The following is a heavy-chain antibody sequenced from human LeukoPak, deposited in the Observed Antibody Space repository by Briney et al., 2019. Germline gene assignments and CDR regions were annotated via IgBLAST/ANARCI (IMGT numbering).Heavy chain of an antibody. CDR1: GGTFSSYA. CDR2: IIPIFGTA. Sequence: SVKVSCKASGGTFSSYAISWVRQAPGQGLEWMGGIIPIFGTANYAQKFQGRVTITADESTSTAYMELSSLRSEDTAVYYCAREAAPGIAVAGTNWFDPWGQGTLVTVSS. CDR3: AREAAPGIAVAGTNWFDP. D-gene: IGHD6-19*01. V-gene: IGHV1-69*13. J-gene: IGHJ5*02.